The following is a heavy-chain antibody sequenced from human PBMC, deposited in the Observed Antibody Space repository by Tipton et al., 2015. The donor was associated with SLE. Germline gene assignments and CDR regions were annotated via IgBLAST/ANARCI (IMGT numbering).Heavy chain of an antibody. J-gene: IGHJ2*01. Sequence: LRLSCTVSGGSISSGSYYWSWIRQPAGKGLEWIGRIYTSGRTNYNPSLKSRVTISVDTSKNQFSLKLSSVTAADTAVYYCARDETYYDFWYFDLWGRGTLVTVSS. CDR2: IYTSGRT. CDR3: ARDETYYDFWYFDL. CDR1: GGSISSGSYY. V-gene: IGHV4-61*02. D-gene: IGHD3-3*01.